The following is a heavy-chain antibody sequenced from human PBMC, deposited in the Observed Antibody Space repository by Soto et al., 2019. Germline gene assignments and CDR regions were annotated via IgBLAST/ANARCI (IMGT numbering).Heavy chain of an antibody. Sequence: GGPLRLSCAASGFTFSSYAMSWVRQAPGKGLEWVSAISGSGGSTYYADSVKGRFTISRDNSKNTLYLQMNSLRAEDTAVYYCAKAPITIFGVVTPRDYFAYWRQGTLVTVSS. J-gene: IGHJ4*02. V-gene: IGHV3-23*01. D-gene: IGHD3-3*01. CDR3: AKAPITIFGVVTPRDYFAY. CDR1: GFTFSSYA. CDR2: ISGSGGST.